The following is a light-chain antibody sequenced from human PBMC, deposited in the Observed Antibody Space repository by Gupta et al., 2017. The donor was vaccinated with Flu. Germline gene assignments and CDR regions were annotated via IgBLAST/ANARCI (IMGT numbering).Light chain of an antibody. CDR1: STNIGSNT. Sequence: QPPLTQPPSVSGTPGQRVTISCSGSSTNIGSNTVNGYQQRPGTAPKLLIYGSNQRPSGVPDRFSGSTSGTSASLAISGLQSEDEADYYCAAWDDRLSGLFGGGSKLTVL. J-gene: IGLJ2*01. V-gene: IGLV1-44*01. CDR3: AAWDDRLSGL. CDR2: GSN.